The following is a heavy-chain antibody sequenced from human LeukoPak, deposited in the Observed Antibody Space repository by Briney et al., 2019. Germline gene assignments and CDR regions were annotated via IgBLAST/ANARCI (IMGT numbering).Heavy chain of an antibody. J-gene: IGHJ4*02. CDR3: GRRSAYFFES. V-gene: IGHV3-23*01. D-gene: IGHD3-3*01. CDR2: ITSTGGNT. CDR1: GFTFSSYA. Sequence: GGSLRLSCAASGFTFSSYAMSGVRQAPGKGLEWVPSITSTGGNTFYADSVKGRFTISRDNSKSTLYLHMNSLRVDDTAVYYCGRRSAYFFESWGQGTLVTVS.